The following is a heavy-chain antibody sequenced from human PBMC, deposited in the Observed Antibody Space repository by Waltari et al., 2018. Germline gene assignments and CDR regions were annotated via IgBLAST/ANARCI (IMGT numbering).Heavy chain of an antibody. D-gene: IGHD2-2*01. CDR1: GYIFPSYS. CDR3: TREVVPAATIVVNWFDP. V-gene: IGHV7-4-1*02. CDR2: IITSTGNP. Sequence: QVQLVQSGSELKKPGASVKISCKASGYIFPSYSITWVRQAPGQGLELMGWIITSTGNPTYAQGFTGRFVFSLDTSVSTAYLEINNLKAEDTAVYYCTREVVPAATIVVNWFDPWGQGTLVTVSS. J-gene: IGHJ5*02.